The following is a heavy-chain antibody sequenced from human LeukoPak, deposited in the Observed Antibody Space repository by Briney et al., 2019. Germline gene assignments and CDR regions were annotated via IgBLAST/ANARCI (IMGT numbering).Heavy chain of an antibody. CDR2: INPNSGGT. D-gene: IGHD5-24*01. CDR1: GYTFTGYY. V-gene: IGHV1-2*02. Sequence: ASVKVSCKASGYTFTGYYMHWVRQAPGQGLEWMGWINPNSGGTNYAQQFQGRLTMTRDTSISTAYMELSRLRSDDTAVYYCARGGHNIWEYYFNYWGQGTLVTVSS. CDR3: ARGGHNIWEYYFNY. J-gene: IGHJ4*02.